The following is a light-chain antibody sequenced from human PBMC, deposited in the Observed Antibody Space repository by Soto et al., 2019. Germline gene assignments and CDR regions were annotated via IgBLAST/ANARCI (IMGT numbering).Light chain of an antibody. J-gene: IGKJ4*01. CDR2: DAS. CDR3: QQRSNWPLT. Sequence: VVWTQSPTTLSFSPGERATLSFTASQSVSSSYLAWYQQKPGQAPRLLIYDASNRATGIPARFSGSGSGTDVTLTISSLEKEDGAVYYCQQRSNWPLTFGGGTKVDIK. CDR1: QSVSSSY. V-gene: IGKV3D-20*02.